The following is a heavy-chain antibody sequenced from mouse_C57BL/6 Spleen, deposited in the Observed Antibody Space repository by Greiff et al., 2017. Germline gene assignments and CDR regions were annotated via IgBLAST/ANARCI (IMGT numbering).Heavy chain of an antibody. J-gene: IGHJ1*03. V-gene: IGHV1-76*01. CDR3: ARDSTWYFDV. Sequence: VKLQESGAELVRPGASVKLSCKASGYTFTDYYINWVKQRPGQGLEWIARMYPGSGNTYYNEKFKGKATLTAEKSSSTAYMQLSSLTSEDSAVYFCARDSTWYFDVWGTGTTVTVSS. CDR1: GYTFTDYY. CDR2: MYPGSGNT. D-gene: IGHD2-5*01.